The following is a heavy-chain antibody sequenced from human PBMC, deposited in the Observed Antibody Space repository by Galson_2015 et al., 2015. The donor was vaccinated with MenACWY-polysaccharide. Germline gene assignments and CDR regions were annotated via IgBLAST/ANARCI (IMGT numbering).Heavy chain of an antibody. D-gene: IGHD3-16*01. CDR3: AREAVVWAVAT. CDR2: ISSSGRTI. J-gene: IGHJ3*01. V-gene: IGHV3-11*01. Sequence: SLRLSCAVSGFTFTDYYMSWIRQAPGKGLEWVSYISSSGRTIYYADSVKGRFTLSRDNAKNSLYLQMNSLRAEDTAVYYCAREAVVWAVATGGQGTMVTVAS. CDR1: GFTFTDYY.